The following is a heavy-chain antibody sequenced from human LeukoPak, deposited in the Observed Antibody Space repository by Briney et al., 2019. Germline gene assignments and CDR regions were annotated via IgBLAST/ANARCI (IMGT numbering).Heavy chain of an antibody. V-gene: IGHV4-39*07. Sequence: SETLSLTCTVSGGSISSSSYYWGWIRQPPGKGLEWIGEINHSGSTNYNPSLKSRVTISVDTSKNQFSLKLSSVTAADTAVYYCARSITMVRGAFHYWGQGTLVTVSS. J-gene: IGHJ4*02. CDR2: INHSGST. CDR1: GGSISSSSYY. D-gene: IGHD3-10*01. CDR3: ARSITMVRGAFHY.